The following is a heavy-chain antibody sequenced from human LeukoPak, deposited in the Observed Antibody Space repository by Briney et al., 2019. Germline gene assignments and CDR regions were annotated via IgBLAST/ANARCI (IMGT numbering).Heavy chain of an antibody. CDR1: GGSFSGYY. CDR3: ARVRYSSDWSRAYFDY. D-gene: IGHD6-19*01. J-gene: IGHJ4*02. V-gene: IGHV4-34*01. CDR2: INHSGNT. Sequence: SETLSLTCAAYGGSFSGYYWSWIRQPPGKGLEWIGEINHSGNTNYNPSLKSRVTISVDTSKNQFSLKLSSVTAADTAVYYCARVRYSSDWSRAYFDYWGQGTLVTVSS.